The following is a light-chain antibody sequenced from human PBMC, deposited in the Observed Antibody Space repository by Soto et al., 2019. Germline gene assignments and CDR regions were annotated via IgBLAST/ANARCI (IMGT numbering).Light chain of an antibody. CDR1: QGIGND. V-gene: IGKV1-6*01. Sequence: AIQMTQSPSSLSASVGDRVTITCRASQGIGNDLAWYHQKPGKAPKQLIYAVSSLQSGVPSRISGSGSGADFTLTISSLQPEDLGTYYCLQDHNLLTFSGGTKVELK. CDR2: AVS. CDR3: LQDHNLLT. J-gene: IGKJ4*01.